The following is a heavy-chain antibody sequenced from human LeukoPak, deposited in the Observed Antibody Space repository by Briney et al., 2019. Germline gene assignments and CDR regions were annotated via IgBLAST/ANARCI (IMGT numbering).Heavy chain of an antibody. Sequence: GGSLRLSCAASGFTFSSYGMHWVRQAPGKGLEWVAVISFDASNKYYADSVKGRFTISRDNSKNTLYLQMNSLRAEDTAVYYCAKWLRGEHSGSYSDDAFDIWGQGTMVTVSS. J-gene: IGHJ3*02. CDR1: GFTFSSYG. V-gene: IGHV3-30*18. D-gene: IGHD3-10*01. CDR3: AKWLRGEHSGSYSDDAFDI. CDR2: ISFDASNK.